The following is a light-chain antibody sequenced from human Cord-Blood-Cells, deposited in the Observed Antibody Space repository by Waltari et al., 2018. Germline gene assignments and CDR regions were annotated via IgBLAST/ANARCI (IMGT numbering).Light chain of an antibody. CDR2: WGS. CDR3: QQYYSTPYT. CDR1: QGVLYSSNNKNY. J-gene: IGKJ2*01. V-gene: IGKV4-1*01. Sequence: DIVMTQSPDSLAVSLGGRAPINCKSSQGVLYSSNNKNYLAWYQQQPGQPPQLLINWGSTRESGVPDRFSRRGARTDFTLTIRSLPAEDVAVYYCQQYYSTPYTFGPGTKLEIK.